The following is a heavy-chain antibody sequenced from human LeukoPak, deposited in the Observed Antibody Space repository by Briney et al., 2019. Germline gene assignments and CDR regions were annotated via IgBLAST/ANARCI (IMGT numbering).Heavy chain of an antibody. Sequence: GGSLRLSCAASEFTFSSFGMHWVRQAPGKGLEWVAVISYDGSNKYYADSVKGRFTISRDNSKNTLYLQMSSLRAEDTAVYYCAKVGDYYGSGKYSNFDYWGQGTLVTVSS. CDR2: ISYDGSNK. D-gene: IGHD3-10*01. CDR3: AKVGDYYGSGKYSNFDY. J-gene: IGHJ4*02. CDR1: EFTFSSFG. V-gene: IGHV3-30*12.